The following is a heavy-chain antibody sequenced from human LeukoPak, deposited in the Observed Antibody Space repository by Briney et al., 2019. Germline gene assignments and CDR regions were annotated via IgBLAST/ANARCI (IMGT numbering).Heavy chain of an antibody. CDR1: GFTFSDYY. Sequence: KPGGSLRLSCAASGFTFSDYYMSWIRQAPGKGLEWVSYISSSGSTIYYADSVKGRFTISRDNAKNSLYLQMNSLRAEDTAVYYCARDRSRYCSGGSCYRRFDYWGQGTLVTVSS. D-gene: IGHD2-15*01. J-gene: IGHJ4*02. V-gene: IGHV3-11*04. CDR3: ARDRSRYCSGGSCYRRFDY. CDR2: ISSSGSTI.